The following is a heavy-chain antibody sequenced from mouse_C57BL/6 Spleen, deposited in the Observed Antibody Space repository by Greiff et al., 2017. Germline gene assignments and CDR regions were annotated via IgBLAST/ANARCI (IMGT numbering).Heavy chain of an antibody. D-gene: IGHD1-1*01. CDR1: GYTFTGYW. Sequence: QVQLQQSGAELMKPGASVKLSCKATGYTFTGYWIEWVKQRPGHGLEWIGEILPGSGSTNYNEKFKGKATFTADTSSNTAYMQLSSLTTEDSAIYYGARAGAYYYGSRDYFDYWGQGTTLTVSS. CDR3: ARAGAYYYGSRDYFDY. J-gene: IGHJ2*01. CDR2: ILPGSGST. V-gene: IGHV1-9*01.